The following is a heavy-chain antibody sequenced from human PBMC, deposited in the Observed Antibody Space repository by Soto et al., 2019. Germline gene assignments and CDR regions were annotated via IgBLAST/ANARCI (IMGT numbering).Heavy chain of an antibody. J-gene: IGHJ4*02. V-gene: IGHV4-30-2*01. Sequence: QLQLQESGSRLVKPSQTLSLTCAVSGGSIISGGYSWTWIRQPPGKGLEGIGYISHTGGTYFKPSFRSRGVISGNRSKNQFTRNLVTVTAADTGEYYCASLNGDPDYWGQGILVTVSS. CDR3: ASLNGDPDY. CDR1: GGSIISGGYS. D-gene: IGHD7-27*01. CDR2: ISHTGGT.